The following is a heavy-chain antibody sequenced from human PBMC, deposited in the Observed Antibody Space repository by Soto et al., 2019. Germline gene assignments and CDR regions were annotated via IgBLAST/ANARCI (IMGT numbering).Heavy chain of an antibody. CDR1: GFTISSHA. D-gene: IGHD2-15*01. CDR3: APHVSCSGGSCQYDAFAI. CDR2: VTADGGT. V-gene: IGHV3-23*01. J-gene: IGHJ3*02. Sequence: EVQVLESGGGLVQPGGSLRLSREGSGFTISSHAMTWIRQAPGKGPEWVSTVTADGGTYYADSVKGRFAMSRDTSENTLYLQMNSLGAEDTAAYYCAPHVSCSGGSCQYDAFAIRGQGTMVTVSS.